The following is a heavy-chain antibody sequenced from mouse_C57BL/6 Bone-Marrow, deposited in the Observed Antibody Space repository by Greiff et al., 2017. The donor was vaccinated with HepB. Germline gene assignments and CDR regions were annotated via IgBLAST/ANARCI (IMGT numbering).Heavy chain of an antibody. CDR2: IWSGGST. J-gene: IGHJ4*01. D-gene: IGHD1-1*01. CDR1: GFSLTSYG. V-gene: IGHV2-2*01. CDR3: ARNPSFTTVPLMDY. Sequence: VKLMESGPGLVQPSQSLSITCTVSGFSLTSYGVHWVRQSPGKGLEWLGVIWSGGSTDYNAAFISRLSISKDNSKSQVFFKMNSLQADDTAIYYCARNPSFTTVPLMDYWGQGTSVTVSS.